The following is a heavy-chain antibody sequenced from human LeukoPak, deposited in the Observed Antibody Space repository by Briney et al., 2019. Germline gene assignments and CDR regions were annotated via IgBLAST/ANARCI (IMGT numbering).Heavy chain of an antibody. Sequence: GGSLRLSCAASGFTFSSYSMNWVRQAPGKGLEWVSSISISSSYIYYADSVKGRFTISRDNAKNSLYLQMNSLRAEDTAVYYCARDHCSSTSCYGYYYYGMDVWGQGTTVTVSS. CDR3: ARDHCSSTSCYGYYYYGMDV. CDR1: GFTFSSYS. J-gene: IGHJ6*02. CDR2: ISISSSYI. D-gene: IGHD2-2*01. V-gene: IGHV3-21*01.